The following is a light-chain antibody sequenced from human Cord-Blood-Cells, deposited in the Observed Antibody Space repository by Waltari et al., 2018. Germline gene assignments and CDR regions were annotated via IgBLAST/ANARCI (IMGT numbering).Light chain of an antibody. CDR2: DVS. CDR1: TVDVVGYNF. Sequence: QSALTQPPPVSGFPGQSITIPSTGTTVDVVGYNFSSWYQQHPGKAPKLMIYDVSKRPSGVSNRFSGSKSGNTASLTISGLQAEDEADYYCSSYTSSSTWVFGGGTKLTVL. V-gene: IGLV2-14*01. J-gene: IGLJ3*02. CDR3: SSYTSSSTWV.